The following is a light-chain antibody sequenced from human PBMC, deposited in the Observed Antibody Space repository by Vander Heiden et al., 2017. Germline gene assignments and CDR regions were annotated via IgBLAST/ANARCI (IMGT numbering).Light chain of an antibody. CDR3: QAWDSSTHVV. CDR1: KLGDKY. CDR2: QDS. V-gene: IGLV3-1*01. J-gene: IGLJ2*01. Sequence: SYELTQPPSVSVFPGQTASITCPGDKLGDKYACWYQQKPGQSPVLVIYQDSKRPSGIPERFSGSNSGNTATLTISGTQAMDEADYYCQAWDSSTHVVFGGGTKLTVL.